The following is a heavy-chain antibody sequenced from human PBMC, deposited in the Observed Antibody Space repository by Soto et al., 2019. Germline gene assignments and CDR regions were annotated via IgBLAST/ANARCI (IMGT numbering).Heavy chain of an antibody. D-gene: IGHD6-13*01. CDR2: INAANGDT. V-gene: IGHV1-3*01. J-gene: IGHJ5*02. Sequence: SGKVSCEASGYTFTSYGIHWVLQAPGQRLEWMGWINAANGDTKYSPKFQGRVTITRDTSASTAYMELSSLRSEDTAVYYCVRRHVSATGIDWFDPWGQGTLVPVSS. CDR3: VRRHVSATGIDWFDP. CDR1: GYTFTSYG.